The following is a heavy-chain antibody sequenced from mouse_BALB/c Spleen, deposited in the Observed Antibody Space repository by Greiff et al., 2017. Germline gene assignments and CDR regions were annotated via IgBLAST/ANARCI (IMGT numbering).Heavy chain of an antibody. CDR3: VRSLDGYYYYYAMDY. CDR1: GFSLTSYD. V-gene: IGHV2-9-2*01. CDR2: IWTGGGT. Sequence: QVQLKESGPGLVAPSQSLSITCTVSGFSLTSYDISWIRQPPGKGLEWLGVIWTGGGTNYNSAFMSRLSISKDNSKSQVFLKMNSLQTDDTAIYYCVRSLDGYYYYYAMDYWGQGTSVTVSS. D-gene: IGHD2-3*01. J-gene: IGHJ4*01.